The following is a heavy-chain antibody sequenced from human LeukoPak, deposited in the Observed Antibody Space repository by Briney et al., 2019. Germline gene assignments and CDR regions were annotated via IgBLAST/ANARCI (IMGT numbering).Heavy chain of an antibody. Sequence: GASVKVSCKASGYTFTSYGISWVRQAPGQGLEWMGWISAYNGNTNYAQKLQGRVTMTEDTSTDTAYMELSSLRSEDTAVYYCATTYPSPEEFVYLGGFDPWGQGTLVTVSS. CDR3: ATTYPSPEEFVYLGGFDP. V-gene: IGHV1-18*01. J-gene: IGHJ5*02. CDR1: GYTFTSYG. CDR2: ISAYNGNT. D-gene: IGHD3-16*01.